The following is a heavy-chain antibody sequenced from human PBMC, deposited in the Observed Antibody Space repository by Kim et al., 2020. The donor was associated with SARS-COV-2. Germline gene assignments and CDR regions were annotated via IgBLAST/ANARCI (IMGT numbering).Heavy chain of an antibody. J-gene: IGHJ4*02. D-gene: IGHD1-26*01. CDR3: ARDRGGSYSEYYFDY. CDR1: GGTFSSYA. V-gene: IGHV1-69*13. Sequence: SVKVSCKASGGTFSSYAISWVRQAPGQGLEWMGGIIPIFGTANYAQKFQGRVTITADESTSTAYMELSSLRSEDTAVYYCARDRGGSYSEYYFDYWGLGTLVTVSS. CDR2: IIPIFGTA.